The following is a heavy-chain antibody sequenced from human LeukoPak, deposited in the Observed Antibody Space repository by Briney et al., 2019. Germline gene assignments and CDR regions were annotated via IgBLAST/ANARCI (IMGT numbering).Heavy chain of an antibody. J-gene: IGHJ5*02. CDR1: GGSISPYY. D-gene: IGHD5-12*01. Sequence: SETLSLTCTVSGGSISPYYWSWIRQPPGKGLEWIGYIYYSGNTNYNPSLKSRVTISVDTSKNQFSLKLSSVTAADTAVYYCARTRAVVATITGKNWFDPWGQGTLVTVSS. CDR3: ARTRAVVATITGKNWFDP. V-gene: IGHV4-59*01. CDR2: IYYSGNT.